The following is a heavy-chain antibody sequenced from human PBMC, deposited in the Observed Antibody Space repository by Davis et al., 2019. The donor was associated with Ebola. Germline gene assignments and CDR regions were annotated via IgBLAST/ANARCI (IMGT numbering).Heavy chain of an antibody. V-gene: IGHV3-7*03. J-gene: IGHJ4*02. CDR3: TRGYGWTDY. CDR2: IKPDGSDK. CDR1: GFTFSSYW. Sequence: GGSLRLSCAASGFTFSSYWMSWVRQTPVKGLEWVANIKPDGSDKFYVDSVKGRFTISRDNAKNSLYLQMNSLRAEDTAVYYCTRGYGWTDYWGQGTLVTVSS. D-gene: IGHD5-18*01.